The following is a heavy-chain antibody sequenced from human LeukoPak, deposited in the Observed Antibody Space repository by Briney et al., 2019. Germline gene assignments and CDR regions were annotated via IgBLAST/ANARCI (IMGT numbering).Heavy chain of an antibody. Sequence: PGGSLRLSCAASGFTVSSNYMSWVRQAPGKGLEWVSSITSGGHIYYPDSLKGRFTISRDNAKNSLYLQMNSLRAEDTAIYYCARGAEYYYDSSGYFPFDYWGQGTLVTVSS. CDR3: ARGAEYYYDSSGYFPFDY. V-gene: IGHV3-69-1*01. CDR1: GFTVSSNY. D-gene: IGHD3-22*01. CDR2: ITSGGHI. J-gene: IGHJ4*02.